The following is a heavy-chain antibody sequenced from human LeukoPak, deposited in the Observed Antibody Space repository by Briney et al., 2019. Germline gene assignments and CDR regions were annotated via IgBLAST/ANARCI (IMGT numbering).Heavy chain of an antibody. V-gene: IGHV1-2*06. J-gene: IGHJ4*02. D-gene: IGHD6-6*01. Sequence: GASVKVSCKASGYTFTGYYMHWVRQAPGQGLEWMGRINPNSGGTNYAQKFQGRVTMTRDTSISTAYMELSRLRSDDKAVYYCARDRLYSSSPVDYWGQGTLVTVSS. CDR2: INPNSGGT. CDR3: ARDRLYSSSPVDY. CDR1: GYTFTGYY.